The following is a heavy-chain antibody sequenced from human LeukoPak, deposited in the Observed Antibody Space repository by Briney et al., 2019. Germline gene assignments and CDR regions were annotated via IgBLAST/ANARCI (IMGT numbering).Heavy chain of an antibody. Sequence: GGSLRLSCAASGFTFDDYGMSWVRQAPGKGLEWVSGINWNGGSTVYADSVKGRFTISRDNSKNTLYLQMNSLRGEDTAVYYCARDRGYCRSTSCYSYWFDSWGQGTLVTVSS. D-gene: IGHD2-2*03. J-gene: IGHJ5*01. V-gene: IGHV3-20*04. CDR2: INWNGGST. CDR1: GFTFDDYG. CDR3: ARDRGYCRSTSCYSYWFDS.